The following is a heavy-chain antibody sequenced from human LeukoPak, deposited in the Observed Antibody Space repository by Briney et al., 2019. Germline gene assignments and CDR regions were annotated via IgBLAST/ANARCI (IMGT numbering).Heavy chain of an antibody. J-gene: IGHJ4*02. V-gene: IGHV4-31*03. CDR2: IYYSGSS. CDR1: GGSITSGDYY. D-gene: IGHD5-24*01. CDR3: ARNRDGYNSFDY. Sequence: PSETLSLTCTVSGGSITSGDYYWSWIRQPPGKGLEWMGYIYYSGSSYYNPSLRSRVTISVDTSKNHFSLKLSSVTAADTAVYYCARNRDGYNSFDYWGQGTLVTVSS.